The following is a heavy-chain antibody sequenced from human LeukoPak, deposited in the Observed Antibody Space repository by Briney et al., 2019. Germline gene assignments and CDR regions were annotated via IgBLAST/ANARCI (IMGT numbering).Heavy chain of an antibody. CDR2: ISAYNGNT. J-gene: IGHJ4*02. CDR1: GFTFTSYG. Sequence: ASVKVSCKASGFTFTSYGISWVRQAPGQGLEWMGWISAYNGNTNYAQKLQGRVTMTTDTSTSTAYMELRSLRSDDTAVYYCAREPGIAAAGTLRSDYWGQGTLVTVSS. CDR3: AREPGIAAAGTLRSDY. V-gene: IGHV1-18*01. D-gene: IGHD6-13*01.